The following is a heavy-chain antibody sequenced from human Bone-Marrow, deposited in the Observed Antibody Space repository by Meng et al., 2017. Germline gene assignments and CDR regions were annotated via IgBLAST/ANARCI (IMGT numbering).Heavy chain of an antibody. CDR2: IYYSGST. Sequence: SETLSLTCTVSGGSISSSSYYWGWIRQPPGKGLEWIGSIYYSGSTYYNPSLKSGVTISVDTSKNQFSLKLSSVTAADTAVYYCARFSYYDSSGYFFGRIFSHDAFDIWGQGTMVTVSS. CDR1: GGSISSSSYY. CDR3: ARFSYYDSSGYFFGRIFSHDAFDI. J-gene: IGHJ3*02. V-gene: IGHV4-39*07. D-gene: IGHD3-22*01.